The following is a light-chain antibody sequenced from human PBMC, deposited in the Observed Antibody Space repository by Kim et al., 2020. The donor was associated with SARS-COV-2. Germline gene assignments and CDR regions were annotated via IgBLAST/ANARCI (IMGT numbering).Light chain of an antibody. Sequence: KTVTSACAGSAGSIDRNHVQWYQQRPGSAPTTVIYEDNQRPSGVPDRFSGSVDSSSNSASLTISGLKTEDEADYYCQSFDSSNHAVFGGGTQLTVL. CDR1: AGSIDRNH. J-gene: IGLJ7*01. CDR2: EDN. V-gene: IGLV6-57*02. CDR3: QSFDSSNHAV.